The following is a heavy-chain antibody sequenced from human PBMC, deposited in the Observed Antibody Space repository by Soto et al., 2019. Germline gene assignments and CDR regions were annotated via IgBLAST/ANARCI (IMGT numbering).Heavy chain of an antibody. J-gene: IGHJ4*02. CDR2: IIPIFGTA. V-gene: IGHV1-69*13. CDR1: GGTFSSYA. D-gene: IGHD6-19*01. CDR3: ATPEYSSGWYPHFDY. Sequence: SVKVSCKASGGTFSSYAISWVRQAPGQGLEWMGGIIPIFGTANYAQKFQGRVTITADESTSTAYMELSSLRSEDTAVYYCATPEYSSGWYPHFDYWGRGTLVTVSS.